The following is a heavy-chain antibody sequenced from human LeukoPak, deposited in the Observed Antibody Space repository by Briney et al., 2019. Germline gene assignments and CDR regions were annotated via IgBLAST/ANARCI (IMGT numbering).Heavy chain of an antibody. V-gene: IGHV3-21*01. Sequence: PGGSLRLSCAASGFTFSSYAMSWVRQAPGKGLEWVSSISSSSNHVYNADSVKGRFTISRDNAKNSLYLQMSSLRAEDTAVYYCARDYSGSGYELDYWGQGTLVTVSS. CDR1: GFTFSSYA. CDR2: ISSSSNHV. J-gene: IGHJ4*02. D-gene: IGHD5-12*01. CDR3: ARDYSGSGYELDY.